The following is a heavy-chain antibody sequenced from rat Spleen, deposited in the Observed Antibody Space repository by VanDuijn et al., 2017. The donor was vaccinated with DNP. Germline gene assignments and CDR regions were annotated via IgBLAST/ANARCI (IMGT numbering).Heavy chain of an antibody. Sequence: EVQLVESGGGLVQPGRSMKLSCAASGITFSDHNMAWVRQGPKKGLEWVATISYDGSSTYYRDSVKGRFTISRDNAKSTLYLQMDSLRSEDTATYYCGRTVYGYFDYWGQGVMVTVSS. J-gene: IGHJ2*01. CDR3: GRTVYGYFDY. CDR2: ISYDGSST. CDR1: GITFSDHN. V-gene: IGHV5-7*01. D-gene: IGHD1-11*01.